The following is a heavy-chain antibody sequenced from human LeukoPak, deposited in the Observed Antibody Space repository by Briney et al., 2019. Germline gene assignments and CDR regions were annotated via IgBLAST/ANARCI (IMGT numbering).Heavy chain of an antibody. CDR2: INSDGSST. CDR3: ASSGYSSSWLHHYYYYYMDV. J-gene: IGHJ6*03. V-gene: IGHV3-74*01. D-gene: IGHD6-13*01. CDR1: GFTFSSYW. Sequence: GGSLRLSCAASGFTFSSYWMHWVRQAPGKGLVWVSRINSDGSSTSYADSVKGRFTISRDNAKNTLYLQMNSLRAEDTAVYYCASSGYSSSWLHHYYYYYMDVWGKGTTVTVSS.